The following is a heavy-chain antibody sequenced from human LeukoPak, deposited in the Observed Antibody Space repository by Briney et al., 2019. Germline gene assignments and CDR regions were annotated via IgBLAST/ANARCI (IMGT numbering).Heavy chain of an antibody. V-gene: IGHV3-23*01. Sequence: GGSLRLSCAASGFTFSSYAMSWVRQAPGKGLEWVSAISGSGGSTYYADSVKGRFTISRDNSKNTPYLQMNSLRAEDTAVYYCAREGKFHYDFWSGYQNSLDYWGQGTLVTVSS. D-gene: IGHD3-3*01. CDR3: AREGKFHYDFWSGYQNSLDY. CDR1: GFTFSSYA. CDR2: ISGSGGST. J-gene: IGHJ4*02.